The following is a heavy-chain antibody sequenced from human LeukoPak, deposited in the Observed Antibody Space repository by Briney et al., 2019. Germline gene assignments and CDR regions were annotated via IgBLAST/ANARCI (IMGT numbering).Heavy chain of an antibody. Sequence: GESLKISCKGSGYSFTSYWIGWMRQMPGKGLEWMGIIYPGDSDTRYSPSFQGQVTISADKSISTAYLQWSSLKASDTAMYYCARQTARLDSEGFVDYWGQGTLVTVSS. CDR2: IYPGDSDT. J-gene: IGHJ4*02. CDR3: ARQTARLDSEGFVDY. D-gene: IGHD6-6*01. CDR1: GYSFTSYW. V-gene: IGHV5-51*01.